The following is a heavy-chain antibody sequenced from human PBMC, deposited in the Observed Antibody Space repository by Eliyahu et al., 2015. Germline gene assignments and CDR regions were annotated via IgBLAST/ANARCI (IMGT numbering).Heavy chain of an antibody. CDR3: ARASEVLNYGFYNLDV. J-gene: IGHJ6*04. CDR1: GDYVNTGSNY. V-gene: IGHV4-61*02. Sequence: QVQLQESGPGLVKPSQTLSLTCLLSGDYVNTGSNYWTWIRQPAGEGLEWLGRIATSRYTSYNPSLAGRASISFDVLKNQFSLELKSVTAADTAIYYCARASEVLNYGFYNLDVWGKGITVVVSS. D-gene: IGHD5-24*01. CDR2: IATSRYT.